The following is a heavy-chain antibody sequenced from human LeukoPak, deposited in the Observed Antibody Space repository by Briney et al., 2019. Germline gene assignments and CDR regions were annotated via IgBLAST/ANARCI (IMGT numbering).Heavy chain of an antibody. J-gene: IGHJ4*02. CDR2: INTYNGNT. V-gene: IGHV1-18*01. D-gene: IGHD3-22*01. CDR3: ATEYYYDSSGYYY. CDR1: GYTFTTYG. Sequence: ASVKVSCKASGYTFTTYGIDWVRQAPGQGLEWMGWINTYNGNTNYAQKLQDRVTMTTDTSTSTAYMELRSLRSDDTAVYYCATEYYYDSSGYYYWGQGTLVTVSS.